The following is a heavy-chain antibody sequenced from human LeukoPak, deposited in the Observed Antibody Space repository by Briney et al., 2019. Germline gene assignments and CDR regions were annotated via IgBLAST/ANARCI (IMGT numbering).Heavy chain of an antibody. Sequence: SETLSLTCTVSGGSISSRSYYWGWIRQPPGTGLEWIGSIYYSGSTYYNPSLKSRVTISVDTSKNQFSLKLSSVTAADTAVYYCATLTTPGWFNPWGQGTLVTVSS. V-gene: IGHV4-39*07. CDR1: GGSISSRSYY. J-gene: IGHJ5*02. D-gene: IGHD1-1*01. CDR3: ATLTTPGWFNP. CDR2: IYYSGST.